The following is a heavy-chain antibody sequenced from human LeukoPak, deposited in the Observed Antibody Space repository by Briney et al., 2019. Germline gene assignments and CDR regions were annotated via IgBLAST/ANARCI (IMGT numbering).Heavy chain of an antibody. J-gene: IGHJ4*02. D-gene: IGHD3-22*01. CDR1: GFTFSTYW. CDR2: ISSGGSNT. CDR3: AKELTYYYDSSGYYVSGYFDY. V-gene: IGHV3-74*01. Sequence: GGSLRLSCAASGFTFSTYWMHWVRQAPGKGLVWVSRISSGGSNTNYADSVKGRFTISRDNAKNSLYLQMNSLRAEDTALYYCAKELTYYYDSSGYYVSGYFDYWGQGTLVTVSS.